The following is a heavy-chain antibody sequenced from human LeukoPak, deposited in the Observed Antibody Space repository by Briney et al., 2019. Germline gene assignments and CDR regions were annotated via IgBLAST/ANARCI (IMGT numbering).Heavy chain of an antibody. CDR3: AIQIVGATEGFDY. Sequence: QPGGSLRLSCAASGFTFSSYWMSWVRQAPGKGLEWVANIKQDGSEKYYVDSVKGRFTISRDNAKNSLYLQMNSLRAEDTTVYYCAIQIVGATEGFDYWGQGTLVTVSS. CDR2: IKQDGSEK. D-gene: IGHD1-26*01. V-gene: IGHV3-7*01. CDR1: GFTFSSYW. J-gene: IGHJ4*02.